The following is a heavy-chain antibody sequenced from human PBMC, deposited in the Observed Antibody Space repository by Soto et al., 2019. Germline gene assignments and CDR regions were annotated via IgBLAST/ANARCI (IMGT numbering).Heavy chain of an antibody. Sequence: EVQLLESGGGLVQHGGSLRLSCVVSGFTFGSYAMSWVRQAPEKGPEWVAILGGNGFTTYYADSVKGRFTISGDKSKSTLFLQMNSLRADDSGVYYCAKALLPSLNFFYYMDVWGRGTSVTVSS. CDR3: AKALLPSLNFFYYMDV. V-gene: IGHV3-23*01. D-gene: IGHD2-2*01. CDR1: GFTFGSYA. CDR2: LGGNGFTT. J-gene: IGHJ6*03.